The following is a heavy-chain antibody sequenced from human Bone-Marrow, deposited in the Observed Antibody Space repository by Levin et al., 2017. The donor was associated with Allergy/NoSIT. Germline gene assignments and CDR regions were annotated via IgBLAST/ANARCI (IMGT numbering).Heavy chain of an antibody. D-gene: IGHD3-3*01. Sequence: LSLTCAASGFTFSNYGMNWVRQAPGKGLEWVSSISSDSSDIFYADSMKGRITISRDNANNSVYLQMSSLRANDTGVYYCARIGVVFDFWSGENWFDAWGQGILVTVSS. V-gene: IGHV3-21*01. CDR1: GFTFSNYG. CDR3: ARIGVVFDFWSGENWFDA. J-gene: IGHJ5*02. CDR2: ISSDSSDI.